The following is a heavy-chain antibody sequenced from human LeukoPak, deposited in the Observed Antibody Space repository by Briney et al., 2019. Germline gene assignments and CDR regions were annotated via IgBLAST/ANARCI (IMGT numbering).Heavy chain of an antibody. CDR2: IIPIFGTA. CDR3: ARAVGATSGWFDP. V-gene: IGHV1-69*05. J-gene: IGHJ5*02. CDR1: GGTFSSYA. D-gene: IGHD1-26*01. Sequence: SVKVSCKASGGTFSSYAISWVRQAPGQGLEWMGGIIPIFGTANYAQNFQGRVTITTDESTSTAYMELSSLRSGDTAVYYCARAVGATSGWFDPWGQGTLVTVSS.